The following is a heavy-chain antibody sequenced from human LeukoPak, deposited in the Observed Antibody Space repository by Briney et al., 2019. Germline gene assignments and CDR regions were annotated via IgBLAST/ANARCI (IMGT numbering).Heavy chain of an antibody. D-gene: IGHD2-15*01. CDR2: ISSSSSTI. Sequence: GGSLRLSCAASGFTFSSYSMNWVRQAPGKGLEWVSYISSSSSTIYYADSVKGRFTISRDNAKNSLYLQMNSLRDEDTAVYYCARGIWGHRAGLVVVAATSDYWGQGTLVTVSS. V-gene: IGHV3-48*02. CDR1: GFTFSSYS. CDR3: ARGIWGHRAGLVVVAATSDY. J-gene: IGHJ4*02.